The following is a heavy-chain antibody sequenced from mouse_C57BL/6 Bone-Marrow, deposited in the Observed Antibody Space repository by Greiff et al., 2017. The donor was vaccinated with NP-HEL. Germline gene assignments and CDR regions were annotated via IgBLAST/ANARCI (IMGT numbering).Heavy chain of an antibody. Sequence: QVQLQQPGAELVKPGASVKLSCKASGYTFTNYWIGWAKQRPGHGLEWIGDIYPGGGYTNYNEKFKGKATLAADKSSSTAYMQFSSLTSEDSAIYYCARRRSYAMDYWGQGTSVTVSS. V-gene: IGHV1-63*01. CDR1: GYTFTNYW. D-gene: IGHD1-1*01. CDR3: ARRRSYAMDY. CDR2: IYPGGGYT. J-gene: IGHJ4*01.